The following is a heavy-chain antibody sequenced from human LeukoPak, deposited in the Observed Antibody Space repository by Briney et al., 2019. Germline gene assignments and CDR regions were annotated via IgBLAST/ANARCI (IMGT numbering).Heavy chain of an antibody. CDR3: ARDRNDYVWGSSSDAFDI. J-gene: IGHJ3*02. D-gene: IGHD3-16*01. V-gene: IGHV3-11*01. Sequence: GGSLRLSCAASGFTFSDYYMSWIRQAPGEGLEWVSYISSSGSTIYYADSVKGRFTISRDNAKNSLYLQMNSLRAEDTAVYYCARDRNDYVWGSSSDAFDIWGQGTMVTVSS. CDR2: ISSSGSTI. CDR1: GFTFSDYY.